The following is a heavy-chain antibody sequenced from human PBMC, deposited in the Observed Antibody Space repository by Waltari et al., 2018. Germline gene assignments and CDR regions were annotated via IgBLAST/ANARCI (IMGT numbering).Heavy chain of an antibody. D-gene: IGHD5-12*01. Sequence: QVQLVQSGAEVKKPGASVKVSCKASGYTFTSYAMHWVRQAPGQRLEWMGWINAGNGNTKYSQKFQGRVTITRDTSASTAYMELSSLRSEDTAVYYCARDTGLRGYSGYDWRYWGQGTLVTVSS. V-gene: IGHV1-3*01. CDR1: GYTFTSYA. J-gene: IGHJ4*02. CDR3: ARDTGLRGYSGYDWRY. CDR2: INAGNGNT.